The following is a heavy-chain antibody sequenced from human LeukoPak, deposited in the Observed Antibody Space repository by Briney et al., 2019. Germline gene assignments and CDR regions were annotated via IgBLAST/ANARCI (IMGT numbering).Heavy chain of an antibody. Sequence: PGGSLRLSCAASGFTFSSYSMNWVRQAPGKGLEWVSSITRGGDYIYYADSVKGRFTTSRDNAKNSLSLQLNSLRVEDTAVYYCARGHYDVLAASYKWTPDYWGQGTLVTVSS. CDR3: ARGHYDVLAASYKWTPDY. J-gene: IGHJ4*02. CDR1: GFTFSSYS. D-gene: IGHD3-9*01. CDR2: ITRGGDYI. V-gene: IGHV3-21*01.